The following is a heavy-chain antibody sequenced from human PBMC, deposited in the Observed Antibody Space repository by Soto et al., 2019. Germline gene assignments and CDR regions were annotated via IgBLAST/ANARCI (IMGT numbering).Heavy chain of an antibody. D-gene: IGHD3-10*01. Sequence: PVGSLRLSCVASGLTFGSRAMTRVRQAPGEGLQWVSTITDTGGDAKYADSVRGRFVISRDNSKKTLYLQMTSLTAEDSAMYYCARGSTDSYPGSRIFDFWGRGTLVTVS. CDR3: ARGSTDSYPGSRIFDF. CDR2: ITDTGGDA. CDR1: GLTFGSRA. V-gene: IGHV3-23*01. J-gene: IGHJ4*02.